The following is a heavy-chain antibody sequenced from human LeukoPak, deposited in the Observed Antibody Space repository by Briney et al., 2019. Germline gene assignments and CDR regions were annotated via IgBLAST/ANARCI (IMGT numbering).Heavy chain of an antibody. J-gene: IGHJ4*02. CDR1: GFTFSSYA. CDR3: AKDTYYYDSSGYYPPAFDY. CDR2: ISGSGGST. V-gene: IGHV3-23*01. D-gene: IGHD3-22*01. Sequence: GGSLRLSCAASGFTFSSYAMSWVRQAPGKGLEWVSAISGSGGSTYYADSVKGRFTISRDNSKNTLYLQMNSLRAEDTAVYYCAKDTYYYDSSGYYPPAFDYWGQGTLVTVSS.